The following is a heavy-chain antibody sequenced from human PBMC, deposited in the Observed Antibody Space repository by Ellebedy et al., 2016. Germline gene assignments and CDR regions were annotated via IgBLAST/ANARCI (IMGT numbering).Heavy chain of an antibody. Sequence: GESLKISXKGSGYTCTNNWIGWARQQPGKGLEWMGIIYPANSEIRYSPSFQGQVTISADKSISTAYLQWSSLKASDTAMYYCASYREATADAFDIWGQGTMVTVSS. V-gene: IGHV5-51*01. CDR2: IYPANSEI. CDR3: ASYREATADAFDI. CDR1: GYTCTNNW. J-gene: IGHJ3*02. D-gene: IGHD5-24*01.